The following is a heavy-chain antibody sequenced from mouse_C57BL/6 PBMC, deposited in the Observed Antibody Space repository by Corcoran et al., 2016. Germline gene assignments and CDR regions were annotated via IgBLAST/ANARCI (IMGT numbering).Heavy chain of an antibody. D-gene: IGHD1-1*01. V-gene: IGHV1-26*01. CDR1: GYTFTDYY. Sequence: EVQLQQSGPELVKPGASVKISCKASGYTFTDYYMNWMKQSHGKSLEWIGDINPNNGGTSYNQKFKGKATLTVDKSSSTAYMELRSLTSEDSEVYYCERKYYGSSAWFAYWGQGTLVTVSA. J-gene: IGHJ3*01. CDR3: ERKYYGSSAWFAY. CDR2: INPNNGGT.